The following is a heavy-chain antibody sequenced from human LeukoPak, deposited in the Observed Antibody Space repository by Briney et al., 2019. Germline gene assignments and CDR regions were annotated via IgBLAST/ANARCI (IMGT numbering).Heavy chain of an antibody. D-gene: IGHD3-22*01. CDR2: ISGSGGST. V-gene: IGHV3-23*01. CDR1: GFTFSSYA. Sequence: GGSLRLSCAASGFTFSSYAMSWVRQAPGKGLEWVSAISGSGGSTCYADSVKGRFTISRDNSKNTLYLQMNSLRAEDTAVYYCAKGADPTIVVVITCFDYWGQGTLVTVSS. CDR3: AKGADPTIVVVITCFDY. J-gene: IGHJ4*02.